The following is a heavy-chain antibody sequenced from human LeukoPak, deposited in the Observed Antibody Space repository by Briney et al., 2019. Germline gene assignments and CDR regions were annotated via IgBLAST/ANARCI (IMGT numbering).Heavy chain of an antibody. J-gene: IGHJ6*04. CDR2: INHSGST. V-gene: IGHV4-34*01. CDR3: ARQRMGIFGVVSPELDV. CDR1: GGSFSGYY. Sequence: SETLSLTCAVSGGSFSGYYWSWIRQPPGKGLEWIGEINHSGSTNYNPSLKSRVTISVDTSKNQFSLKLSSVTAADTAVYYCARQRMGIFGVVSPELDVWGKGTTVTVSS. D-gene: IGHD3-3*01.